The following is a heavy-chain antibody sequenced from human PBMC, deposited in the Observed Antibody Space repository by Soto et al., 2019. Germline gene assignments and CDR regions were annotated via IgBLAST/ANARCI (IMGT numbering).Heavy chain of an antibody. D-gene: IGHD1-26*01. V-gene: IGHV1-2*02. CDR2: INSVSGGT. CDR3: ARGGSYYAH. J-gene: IGHJ4*02. Sequence: QVQLVQSGAEVKQPGAAVRVSCKASGNTDTIYFIHWLRQAPGQGLEWLGWINSVSGGTNYAHKFLGRVTMTRDRSTTTAFMELRGLRSDDTAMYYCARGGSYYAHWGQGTLVTVSS. CDR1: GNTDTIYF.